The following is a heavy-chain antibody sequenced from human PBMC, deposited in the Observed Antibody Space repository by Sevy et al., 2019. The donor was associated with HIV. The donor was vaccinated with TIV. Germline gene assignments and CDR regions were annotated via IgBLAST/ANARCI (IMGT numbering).Heavy chain of an antibody. CDR2: IYYNGHI. V-gene: IGHV4-59*08. Sequence: PPLSQLSETLSLTCTVSGGSITSLYWNWIRQPPGKGLEWIANIYYNGHINYNPSLKSRVTLSLDTSKNQFSLRLSSVTAADTAMYYCAGENAWGRGYSWGQGTLVTVSS. D-gene: IGHD1-26*01. J-gene: IGHJ4*02. CDR1: GGSITSLY. CDR3: AGENAWGRGYS.